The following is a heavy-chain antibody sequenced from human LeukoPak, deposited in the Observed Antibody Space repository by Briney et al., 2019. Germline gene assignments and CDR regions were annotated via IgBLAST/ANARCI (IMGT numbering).Heavy chain of an antibody. CDR1: GYTFSSYW. V-gene: IGHV5-51*01. D-gene: IGHD3-22*01. J-gene: IGHJ3*02. CDR3: ARRPYYYDSSGYGIAAFDI. Sequence: GESLKISCKGSGYTFSSYWIGWVRQMPGKGLEWMGIIYPGDSDDRYSPSFEGQVTISADTSISTVYLQWSSLKASDTAMYYCARRPYYYDSSGYGIAAFDIWGQGTKVTVSS. CDR2: IYPGDSDD.